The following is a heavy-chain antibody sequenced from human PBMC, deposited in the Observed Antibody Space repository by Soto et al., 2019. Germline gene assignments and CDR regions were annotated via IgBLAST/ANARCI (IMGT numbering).Heavy chain of an antibody. CDR3: ARVPDY. CDR2: THHSGSI. V-gene: IGHV4-30-2*01. Sequence: QLQLQESGSGLVKPSQTLSLTCAVSGGSISSGGYSWSWIRQPPGKGLEWSGYTHHSGSIYYTPPPKRRVTISGDRSKNQFSLKLSSVTPAKTAMYYCARVPDYWGQGTLVTVSS. CDR1: GGSISSGGYS. J-gene: IGHJ4*02.